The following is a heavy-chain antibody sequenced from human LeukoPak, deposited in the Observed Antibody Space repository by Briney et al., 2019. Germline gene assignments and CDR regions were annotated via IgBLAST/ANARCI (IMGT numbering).Heavy chain of an antibody. Sequence: ASVKVSCKASGYTFTGYYMHWVRQAPGQGLEWMGWINPNSGGTNYAQKFQGRVTMTRDTSISTAYMELSRLRFDDTAVYYCARGDYDYVWGSYPLTYFDYWGQGTLVTVSS. D-gene: IGHD3-16*02. CDR2: INPNSGGT. CDR1: GYTFTGYY. CDR3: ARGDYDYVWGSYPLTYFDY. V-gene: IGHV1-2*02. J-gene: IGHJ4*02.